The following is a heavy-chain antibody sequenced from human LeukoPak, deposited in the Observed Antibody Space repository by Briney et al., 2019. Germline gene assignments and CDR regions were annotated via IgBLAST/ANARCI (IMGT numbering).Heavy chain of an antibody. D-gene: IGHD1-7*01. CDR2: ISASNGNT. CDR1: GYTFTSYG. CDR3: ASGTTYYYYMDV. V-gene: IGHV1-18*01. Sequence: ASVKVSCKASGYTFTSYGVTWVRQAPGQGLEWMGWISASNGNTNYAQKLQGRVTMTTDTSTSTAYMELRSLRSEDTAVYYCASGTTYYYYMDVWGKGTTVTVSS. J-gene: IGHJ6*03.